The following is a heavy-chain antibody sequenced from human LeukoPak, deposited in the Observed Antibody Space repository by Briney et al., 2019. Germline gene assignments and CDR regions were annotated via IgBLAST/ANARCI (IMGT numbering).Heavy chain of an antibody. CDR3: ASEDSRFDY. CDR2: IRGSGDAA. CDR1: GFTLTTYG. D-gene: IGHD5-18*01. J-gene: IGHJ4*02. Sequence: GGSLRLSCAPSGFTLTTYGMSWVRHAPGEGVECVSVIRGSGDAAHYAHSGKGQYPISQDNPKNTAALQMNDLRAQVTATNYFASEDSRFDYWGQGTLVTASS. V-gene: IGHV3-23*01.